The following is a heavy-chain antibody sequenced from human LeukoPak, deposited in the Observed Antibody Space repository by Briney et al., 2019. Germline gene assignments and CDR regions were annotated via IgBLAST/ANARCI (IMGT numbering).Heavy chain of an antibody. J-gene: IGHJ4*02. CDR2: ITSGGHI. CDR1: GFTFSSYS. D-gene: IGHD3-22*01. Sequence: GGSLRLSCAASGFTFSSYSMNWVRQAPGKGLEWVSSITSGGHIYYADSVKGRFTISRDNAKNLLYLQMNSLRAEDTAIYYCARGAEYYYDSSGYFPFDYWGQGTLVTVSS. V-gene: IGHV3-21*01. CDR3: ARGAEYYYDSSGYFPFDY.